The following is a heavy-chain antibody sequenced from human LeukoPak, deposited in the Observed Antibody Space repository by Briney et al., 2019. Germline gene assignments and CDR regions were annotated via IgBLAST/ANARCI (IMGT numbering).Heavy chain of an antibody. V-gene: IGHV3-53*01. CDR1: GFTVSSNY. J-gene: IGHJ2*01. Sequence: PGGSLRLSCAASGFTVSSNYMSWVRQAPGKGLEWVSVIYSGGSTYYADSVKGRFNISRDNSKNTLYLQMNSLRAEDTAVYYCARDRPLTTPPPPNYESPHWYFDLWGRGTLVTVSS. CDR3: ARDRPLTTPPPPNYESPHWYFDL. D-gene: IGHD4-11*01. CDR2: IYSGGST.